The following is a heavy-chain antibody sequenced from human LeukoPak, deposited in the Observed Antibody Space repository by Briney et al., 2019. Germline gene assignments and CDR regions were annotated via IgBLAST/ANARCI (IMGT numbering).Heavy chain of an antibody. D-gene: IGHD2-15*01. CDR1: GFTFSSYG. J-gene: IGHJ6*02. V-gene: IGHV3-33*01. CDR2: IWYDGSNK. Sequence: GGSLRLSCAASGFTFSSYGMHWVRQAPGKGLEWVAVIWYDGSNKYYADSVKGRFTISRDNSKNTLYLQMNSLRAEDTAVYYCARSPPVQCSGGSCYSTYYGMDVWGQGTTVTVSS. CDR3: ARSPPVQCSGGSCYSTYYGMDV.